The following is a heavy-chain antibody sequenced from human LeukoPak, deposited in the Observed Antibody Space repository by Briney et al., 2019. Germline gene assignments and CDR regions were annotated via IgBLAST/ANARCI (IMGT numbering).Heavy chain of an antibody. CDR1: GGSISTYY. CDR3: AREYDILSNYDAFDI. CDR2: IYYSGST. Sequence: PSETLSLTCTVSGGSISTYYWTWIRQPPERGLEWIGYIYYSGSTNYNPSLKSRVTISVDTSKNQFSLKLTSVTAADTAVYYCAREYDILSNYDAFDIWGQGTMVTVSS. V-gene: IGHV4-59*01. D-gene: IGHD3-9*01. J-gene: IGHJ3*02.